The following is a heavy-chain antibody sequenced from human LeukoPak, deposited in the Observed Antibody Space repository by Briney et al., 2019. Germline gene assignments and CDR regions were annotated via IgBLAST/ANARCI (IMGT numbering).Heavy chain of an antibody. Sequence: PGESLKISCKGSGYSFTSYWIGWVRQMPGKGLEWMGIIYPGDSDTRYSPSFQGQVTISADKSISTAYLLWSSLKASDTAMYYCARHGVAATPGNAFDIWGQGTMVTVSS. CDR3: ARHGVAATPGNAFDI. CDR2: IYPGDSDT. J-gene: IGHJ3*02. V-gene: IGHV5-51*01. CDR1: GYSFTSYW. D-gene: IGHD2-15*01.